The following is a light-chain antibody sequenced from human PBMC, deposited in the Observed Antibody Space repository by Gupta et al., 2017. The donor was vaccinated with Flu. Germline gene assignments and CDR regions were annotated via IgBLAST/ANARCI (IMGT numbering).Light chain of an antibody. Sequence: ERATLSCGATQSVSSSYLAWYQQKPGLAPRLLIYDSSTRASGIPDRFSGSRSGTDFTLTISRLEPEDFAVYYCQQYDSSPWTFGQGTKVEIK. CDR3: QQYDSSPWT. J-gene: IGKJ1*01. CDR2: DSS. V-gene: IGKV3D-20*01. CDR1: QSVSSSY.